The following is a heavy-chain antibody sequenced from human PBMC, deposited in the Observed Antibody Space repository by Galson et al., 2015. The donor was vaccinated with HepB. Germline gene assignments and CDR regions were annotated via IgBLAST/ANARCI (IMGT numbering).Heavy chain of an antibody. CDR3: ARAGPHYGSGSFPDPHFDY. Sequence: SLRLSCAASGFTFSSYDMHWVRQATGKGLEWVSAIGTAGDTYYPGSVKGRFTISRENAKNSLYLQMNSLRAGDTAVYYCARAGPHYGSGSFPDPHFDYWGQGTLVTVSS. CDR2: IGTAGDT. V-gene: IGHV3-13*04. CDR1: GFTFSSYD. D-gene: IGHD3-10*01. J-gene: IGHJ4*02.